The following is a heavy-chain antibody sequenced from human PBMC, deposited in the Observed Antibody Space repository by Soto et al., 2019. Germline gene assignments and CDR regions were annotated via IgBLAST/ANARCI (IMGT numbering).Heavy chain of an antibody. D-gene: IGHD3-10*01. CDR1: GGSFSGYY. CDR3: ARGLLLWFGEFSRRGGYYYYMDV. V-gene: IGHV4-34*01. J-gene: IGHJ6*03. CDR2: INDSGST. Sequence: QVQLQQWGAGLLKPSETLSLTCAVYGGSFSGYYWSWIRQTPGKGLEWIGEINDSGSTTNNPSLKSRVTILVDTPKNQFSRRLSSVPAADTAVYYCARGLLLWFGEFSRRGGYYYYMDVWGKGTTVTVSS.